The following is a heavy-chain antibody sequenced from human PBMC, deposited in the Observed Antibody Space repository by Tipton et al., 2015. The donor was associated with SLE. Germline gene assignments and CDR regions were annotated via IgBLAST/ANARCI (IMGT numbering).Heavy chain of an antibody. CDR1: GFTVSSNY. CDR3: ARAPYYYDSSGYLDYFDY. V-gene: IGHV3-53*01. CDR2: IYSGGST. D-gene: IGHD3-22*01. J-gene: IGHJ4*02. Sequence: SLRLSCAASGFTVSSNYMSWVRQAPGKGLEWVSLIYSGGSTYYADSVKGRFTISRDNAKNSLYLQMNSLRAEDTAVYYCARAPYYYDSSGYLDYFDYWGQGTLVTVSS.